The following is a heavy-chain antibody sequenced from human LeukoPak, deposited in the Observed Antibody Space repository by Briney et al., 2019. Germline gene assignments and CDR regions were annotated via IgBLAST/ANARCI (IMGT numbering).Heavy chain of an antibody. CDR2: ISGSGGST. J-gene: IGHJ6*02. CDR3: LAVAGINYYGMDV. D-gene: IGHD6-19*01. V-gene: IGHV3-23*01. Sequence: GGSLRLSCAASGFTFSSYAMSWVRQAPGRGLEWVSAISGSGGSTYYADSVKGRFTISRDNSKNTLYLQMNSLRAEDTAVYYCLAVAGINYYGMDVWGQGTTVTVSS. CDR1: GFTFSSYA.